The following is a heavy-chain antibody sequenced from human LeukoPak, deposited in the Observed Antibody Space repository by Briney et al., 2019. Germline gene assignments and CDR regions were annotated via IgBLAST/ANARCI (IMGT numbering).Heavy chain of an antibody. V-gene: IGHV4-4*07. J-gene: IGHJ4*02. Sequence: SETLSLTCTVSGGSISSYYWSWIRQPAGKGLEWIGRIYTSGSINYNPSLKSRVTMSVDTSKNQFSLKLSSVTAADTAVYFCATYDNSGYYFDYWGQGTLVTVSS. CDR2: IYTSGSI. CDR3: ATYDNSGYYFDY. D-gene: IGHD3-22*01. CDR1: GGSISSYY.